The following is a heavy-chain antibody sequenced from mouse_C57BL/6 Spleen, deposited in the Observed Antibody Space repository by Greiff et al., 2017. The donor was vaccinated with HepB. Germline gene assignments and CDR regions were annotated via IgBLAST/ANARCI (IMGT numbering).Heavy chain of an antibody. CDR3: TRDIRLLRGAMDY. V-gene: IGHV5S21*01. Sequence: VMLVESGEGLVKPGGSLKLSCAASGFTFSSYAMSWVRQTPEKRLEWVAYISSGGDYIYYADTVKGRFTISRDNARNTLYLQMSSLKSEDTAMYYCTRDIRLLRGAMDYWGQGTSVTVSS. CDR2: ISSGGDYI. J-gene: IGHJ4*01. D-gene: IGHD1-1*01. CDR1: GFTFSSYA.